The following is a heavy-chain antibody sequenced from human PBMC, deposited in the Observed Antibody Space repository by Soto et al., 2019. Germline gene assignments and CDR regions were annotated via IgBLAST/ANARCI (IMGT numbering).Heavy chain of an antibody. CDR3: ARQDGSALYYFDY. CDR1: GYTFTSYW. CDR2: IYPGDSDT. D-gene: IGHD6-19*01. V-gene: IGHV5-51*01. Sequence: SGESLKISCKGSGYTFTSYWIAWVRQMPGKGLEWMGIIYPGDSDTRYSPSFQGQVSISADKFISTAYLQWSSLKASDTAMYYCARQDGSALYYFDYWGQGTLVTVSS. J-gene: IGHJ4*02.